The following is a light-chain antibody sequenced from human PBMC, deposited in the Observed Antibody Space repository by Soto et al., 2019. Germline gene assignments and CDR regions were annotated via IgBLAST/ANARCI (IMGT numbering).Light chain of an antibody. CDR1: QSVSSY. J-gene: IGKJ4*01. CDR3: QQRSNCPLT. Sequence: EIVLTQSPATLSLSPGERATLSCRASQSVSSYLAWYQQKPGQAPRLLIYDASNRATGIPARFSGSGSRTDFTLTISSLEPDDFAVYYCQQRSNCPLTFGGGTKVEIK. CDR2: DAS. V-gene: IGKV3-11*01.